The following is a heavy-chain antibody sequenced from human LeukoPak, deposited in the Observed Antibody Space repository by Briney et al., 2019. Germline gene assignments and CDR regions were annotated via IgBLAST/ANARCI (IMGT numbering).Heavy chain of an antibody. CDR1: GGSISGYY. J-gene: IGHJ5*02. Sequence: SETLSLTCTVSGGSISGYYWSWIRQPPGKGLEWIGEINHSGSTNYNPSLKSRVTISVDTSKNQFSLKLSSVTAADTAVYYCARARLRYFDWPGGWFDPWGQGTLVTVSS. D-gene: IGHD3-9*01. V-gene: IGHV4-34*01. CDR2: INHSGST. CDR3: ARARLRYFDWPGGWFDP.